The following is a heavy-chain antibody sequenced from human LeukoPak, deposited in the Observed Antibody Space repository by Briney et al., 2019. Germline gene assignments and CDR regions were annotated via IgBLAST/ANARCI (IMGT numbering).Heavy chain of an antibody. Sequence: GASVKVSCKASGYTFTSYYIHWVRQAPGQGLEWMGIINPSGGSTSYAQRFQGRVTMARDTSTSTVYMELSSLRSEDTAVYYCARYSTNWFDPWGQGTLVTVSS. CDR1: GYTFTSYY. J-gene: IGHJ5*02. CDR2: INPSGGST. CDR3: ARYSTNWFDP. D-gene: IGHD2-15*01. V-gene: IGHV1-46*03.